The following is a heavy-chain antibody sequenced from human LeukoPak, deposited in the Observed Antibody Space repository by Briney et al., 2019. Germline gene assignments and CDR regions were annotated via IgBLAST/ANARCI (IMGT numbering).Heavy chain of an antibody. Sequence: GGSLRLSCAASGVTLSDDYMSWIRQAPGKGLERVSYSSSSGSTIYYADSVKGGFAISGDNAKNSLYLQMNSLRAEDTAVYYCARRRDFIDYWGQGTLVTVS. CDR2: SSSSGSTI. J-gene: IGHJ4*02. D-gene: IGHD3/OR15-3a*01. V-gene: IGHV3-11*01. CDR3: ARRRDFIDY. CDR1: GVTLSDDY.